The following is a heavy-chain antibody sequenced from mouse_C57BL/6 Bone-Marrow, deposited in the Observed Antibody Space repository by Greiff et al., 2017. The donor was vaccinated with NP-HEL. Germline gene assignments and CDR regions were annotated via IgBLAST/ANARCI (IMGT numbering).Heavy chain of an antibody. CDR3: SEDSAVYYWASSITTVVATRLSDFDV. CDR1: YTFSRRVH. CDR2: GQGLEWIG. D-gene: IGHD1-1*01. Sequence: QVQLQQSGPELARPWASVKISCQAFYTFSRRVHFAIRDTNYWMQWVKQRPGQGLEWIGAIYPGNGDTSYNQKFKGKATLTADKSSSTAYMQLSSLTSEDSAVYYWASSITTVVATRLSDFDVWGTGTTVTVSS. J-gene: IGHJ1*03. V-gene: IGHV1-87*01.